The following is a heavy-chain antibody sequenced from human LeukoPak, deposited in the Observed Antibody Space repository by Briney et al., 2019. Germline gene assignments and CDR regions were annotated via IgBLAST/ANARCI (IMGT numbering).Heavy chain of an antibody. D-gene: IGHD6-19*01. CDR3: AKDSSGWYHRNY. Sequence: GGSLRLSCAASGFTFSSYAMSWVRQAPGKGLEWVSAICGSGGSTYYADSVKGRFTISRDNSKTTLYLQMNSLRAEDTAVYYCAKDSSGWYHRNYWGQGTLVTVSS. CDR2: ICGSGGST. J-gene: IGHJ4*02. CDR1: GFTFSSYA. V-gene: IGHV3-23*01.